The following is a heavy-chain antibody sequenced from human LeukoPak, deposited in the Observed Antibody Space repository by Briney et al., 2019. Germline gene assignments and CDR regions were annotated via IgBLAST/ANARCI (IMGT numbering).Heavy chain of an antibody. J-gene: IGHJ3*02. CDR3: ARVWGEGSSGWYIFDAFDI. V-gene: IGHV3-21*01. CDR1: GFTFSSYE. D-gene: IGHD6-19*01. Sequence: KAGGSLRLSCAASGFTFSSYEMNWVRQAPGKGLEWVSSISSISSYIYYADSVKGRFTISRDNAKNSPYLQMNSLRAEDTAVYYCARVWGEGSSGWYIFDAFDIWGQGTMVTVSS. CDR2: ISSISSYI.